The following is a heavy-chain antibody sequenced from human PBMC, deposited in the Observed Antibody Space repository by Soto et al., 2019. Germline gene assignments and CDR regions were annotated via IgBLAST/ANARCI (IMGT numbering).Heavy chain of an antibody. CDR3: ARYRRYCSGGSCYYYFDH. J-gene: IGHJ4*02. CDR1: GGTFSSYA. Sequence: QVQLVQSGAEVKKPGSSVKVSCKASGGTFSSYAISWVRQAPGQGLEWMGGIIPIFGTANYAQKFQGRVTITADKSTSTAYMELSSLRSEDTAVYYCARYRRYCSGGSCYYYFDHWGQGTLVTVSS. CDR2: IIPIFGTA. D-gene: IGHD2-15*01. V-gene: IGHV1-69*06.